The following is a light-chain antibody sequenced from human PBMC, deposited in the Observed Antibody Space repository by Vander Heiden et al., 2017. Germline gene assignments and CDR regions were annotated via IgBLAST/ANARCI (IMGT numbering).Light chain of an antibody. Sequence: IQIAQSPSSVSASVGERVTITCRASQGSSSWLGWYQQKPGKAPKLLIYAASSLQSGVQSRFSGSGSGTDFNLTISSLQPEDFATYYCHQATSFPPTFGQGTRLGIK. CDR1: QGSSSW. CDR2: AAS. CDR3: HQATSFPPT. J-gene: IGKJ5*01. V-gene: IGKV1-12*01.